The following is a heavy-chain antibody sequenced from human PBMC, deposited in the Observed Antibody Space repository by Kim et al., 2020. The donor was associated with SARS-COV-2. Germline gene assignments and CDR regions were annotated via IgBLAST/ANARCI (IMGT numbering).Heavy chain of an antibody. CDR1: GGSISSGGYY. CDR3: ARDRSTYYYGSGRAGSMDV. D-gene: IGHD3-10*01. J-gene: IGHJ6*02. CDR2: TYYSGST. Sequence: SETLSLTCTVSGGSISSGGYYWSWIRQHPGKGLEWIGYTYYSGSTYYNPSLKSRVTISVDTSKNQFSLKLSSVTAADTAVYYCARDRSTYYYGSGRAGSMDVWGQGTTVTVSS. V-gene: IGHV4-31*03.